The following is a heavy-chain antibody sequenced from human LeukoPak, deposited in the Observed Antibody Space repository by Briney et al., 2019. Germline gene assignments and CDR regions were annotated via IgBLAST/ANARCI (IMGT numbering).Heavy chain of an antibody. V-gene: IGHV3-13*01. Sequence: PGGSLRLSCAASGFTFSSYDMHWVRQATGKGLEWVSAIGTAGDTYYPGSVKGRFTISRDNSKNTLYLQMNSLRAEDTAVYYCAKARGRFQYNYYYYMDVWGKGTTVTVSS. CDR3: AKARGRFQYNYYYYMDV. CDR2: IGTAGDT. CDR1: GFTFSSYD. J-gene: IGHJ6*03. D-gene: IGHD3-10*01.